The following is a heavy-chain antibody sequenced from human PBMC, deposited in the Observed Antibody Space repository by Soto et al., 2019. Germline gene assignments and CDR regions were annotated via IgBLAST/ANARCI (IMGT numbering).Heavy chain of an antibody. Sequence: SMTLSQNWAVCGGAFRGYYWSWIRQPPGKGLEWIGEINHSGSINYNPSLKSRVTISVDTSKNQFSLKLSSVTAADTAVYYCARHIFLRVTGYYGIYACAKRAAVTISS. CDR1: GGAFRGYY. CDR3: ARHIFLRVTGYYGIYA. V-gene: IGHV4-34*01. D-gene: IGHD3-9*01. J-gene: IGHJ6*04. CDR2: INHSGSI.